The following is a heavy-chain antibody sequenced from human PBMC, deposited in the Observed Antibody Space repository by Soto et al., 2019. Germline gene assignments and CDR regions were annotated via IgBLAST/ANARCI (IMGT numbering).Heavy chain of an antibody. J-gene: IGHJ4*02. V-gene: IGHV3-30-3*01. CDR3: ARDIDY. Sequence: QVQLVESGGGVVQPGRSLRLSCAASGFTFSSYAMHWVRQAPGKGLEWVAVISYDGSNKYYADSVKGRFTISRDNSKNTLYLQMNSLRAEDTAVYYCARDIDYWGQGTLVTVPS. CDR2: ISYDGSNK. CDR1: GFTFSSYA.